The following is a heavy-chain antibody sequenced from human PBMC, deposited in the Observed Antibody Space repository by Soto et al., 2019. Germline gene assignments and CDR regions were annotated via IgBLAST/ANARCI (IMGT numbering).Heavy chain of an antibody. V-gene: IGHV3-23*01. J-gene: IGHJ4*02. D-gene: IGHD3-10*01. CDR1: GFSFGDYD. CDR3: ATAGRNFFGS. Sequence: EVQLLESGGGLVQPGGSLRLSCAASGFSFGDYDMGWVRQPPGKGPEWVSSLYADGRTFYLDSVRGRFSISRDNSKTSLFLQKNGLTADDTAVYFCATAGRNFFGSWGQGTLVTVSS. CDR2: LYADGRT.